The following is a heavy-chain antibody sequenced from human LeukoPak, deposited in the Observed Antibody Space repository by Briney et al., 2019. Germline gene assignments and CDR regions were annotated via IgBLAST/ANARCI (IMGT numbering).Heavy chain of an antibody. J-gene: IGHJ3*02. V-gene: IGHV4-59*05. CDR3: ARRGTIFGGDAFDI. CDR2: IYYSGST. Sequence: SETLSLTCTVSGGSISSYYWSWIRQPPGKGLEWIGSIYYSGSTYYNPSLKSRVTISVDTSKNQFSLKLSSVTAADTAVYYCARRGTIFGGDAFDIWGQGTMVTVSS. D-gene: IGHD3-3*01. CDR1: GGSISSYY.